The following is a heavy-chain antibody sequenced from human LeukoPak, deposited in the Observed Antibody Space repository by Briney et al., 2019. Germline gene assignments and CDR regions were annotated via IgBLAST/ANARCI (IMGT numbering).Heavy chain of an antibody. CDR1: GFTFSSYA. CDR2: ISDSGSST. D-gene: IGHD3-16*02. Sequence: PGGSLRLSCAASGFTFSSYAMSWVRQAPGKGLEWVSVISDSGSSTYYADSVKGRFTASRDNSKNTLFLQMNSLRAEDTALYYCAKYYDDVWGSYRHYFDCWGQGTLVTVSS. J-gene: IGHJ4*02. CDR3: AKYYDDVWGSYRHYFDC. V-gene: IGHV3-23*01.